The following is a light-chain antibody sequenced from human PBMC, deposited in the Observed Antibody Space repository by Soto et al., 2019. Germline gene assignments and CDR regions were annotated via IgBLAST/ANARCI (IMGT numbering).Light chain of an antibody. Sequence: QSALTQPASVSGSPGQSITIPCTGTSSDIGGYDHVSWYQQHPGKVPKLMVYDVSNRPSGVSDRFSGSKSANTASLTISGLQAEDEADYYCNSYTTSSSLYVFGTGTKVTVL. CDR2: DVS. CDR1: SSDIGGYDH. CDR3: NSYTTSSSLYV. V-gene: IGLV2-14*01. J-gene: IGLJ1*01.